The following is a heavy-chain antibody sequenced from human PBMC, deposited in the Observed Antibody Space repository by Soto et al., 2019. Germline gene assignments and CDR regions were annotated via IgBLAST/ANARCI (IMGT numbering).Heavy chain of an antibody. CDR3: ARFGRFGFSGGNDAFDK. V-gene: IGHV3-23*01. D-gene: IGHD3-10*01. CDR2: ISGSGGST. J-gene: IGHJ3*02. Sequence: EVQLLESGGGLVQPGGSLRLSCAASGFTFSSYAMSWVRQAPGKGLEWVSAISGSGGSTYYADSVKGRFTISRDNSKNSLYLQMNSLRAGDTALYYCARFGRFGFSGGNDAFDKWGQGTMVTVSS. CDR1: GFTFSSYA.